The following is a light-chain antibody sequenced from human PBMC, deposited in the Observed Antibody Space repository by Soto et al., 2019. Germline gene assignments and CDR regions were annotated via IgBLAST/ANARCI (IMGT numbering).Light chain of an antibody. CDR1: SSDVGNYEL. CDR2: EVT. J-gene: IGLJ2*01. Sequence: QSVLTQPASVSGSPGQSITISCIGTSSDVGNYELVSWYQQLPGKAPKLIIYEVTKRPSGVPNRFSGSKSGNTASLTISGLLSEDEADYHCCSFAGASTYVVFGGGIKLTVL. V-gene: IGLV2-23*02. CDR3: CSFAGASTYVV.